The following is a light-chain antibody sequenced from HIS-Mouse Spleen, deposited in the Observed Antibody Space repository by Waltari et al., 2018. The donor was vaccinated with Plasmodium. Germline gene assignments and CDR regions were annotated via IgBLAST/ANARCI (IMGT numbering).Light chain of an antibody. CDR3: QQNYNTWT. CDR1: QSISSY. J-gene: IGKJ1*01. Sequence: DIQMTQSPSSLSASVGDRVTITCRASQSISSYLNWYQQKPGKAPKLLIYAASSLQSGVPSRFSGSGSGTDFTLTISSLQPEDFATYYCQQNYNTWTFGQGTKVKFK. V-gene: IGKV1-39*01. CDR2: AAS.